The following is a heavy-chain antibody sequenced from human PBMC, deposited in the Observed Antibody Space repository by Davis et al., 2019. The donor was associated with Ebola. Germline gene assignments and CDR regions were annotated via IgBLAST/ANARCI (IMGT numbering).Heavy chain of an antibody. CDR3: ARDRRDPVYYDSSGDFDY. Sequence: SVKVSCKASGYTFTGYYVHWLRQAPGQGLEWMGWISPNDGDTNIAQKFKGRVSMTRDTSISTAYMEMWRLRSDDTAVYYCARDRRDPVYYDSSGDFDYWGQGTLVTVSA. J-gene: IGHJ4*02. V-gene: IGHV1-2*02. CDR2: ISPNDGDT. CDR1: GYTFTGYY. D-gene: IGHD3-22*01.